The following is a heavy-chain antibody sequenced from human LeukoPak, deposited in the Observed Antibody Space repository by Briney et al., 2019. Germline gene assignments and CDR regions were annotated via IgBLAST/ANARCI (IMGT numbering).Heavy chain of an antibody. J-gene: IGHJ6*04. D-gene: IGHD3-10*01. CDR2: INHSGST. Sequence: SETLSLTCAVYGGSFSGYYWSWIRQPPGKGLEWIGEINHSGSTNYNPSLESRVTISVDTSKNQFSLKLSSVTAADTAVYYCARGPRKWVVRGKGGLYYYYGMDVWGKGTTVTVSS. V-gene: IGHV4-34*01. CDR1: GGSFSGYY. CDR3: ARGPRKWVVRGKGGLYYYYGMDV.